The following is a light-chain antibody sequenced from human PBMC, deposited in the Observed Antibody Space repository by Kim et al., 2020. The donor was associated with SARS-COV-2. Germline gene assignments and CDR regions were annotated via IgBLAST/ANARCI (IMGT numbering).Light chain of an antibody. CDR3: QQYGSSQWT. CDR2: AAS. J-gene: IGKJ1*01. CDR1: PSVSSNY. Sequence: PGERSTLSCRASPSVSSNYFAWFPQNPDQAPRLLIYAASSRATGIPDRFSGSGSGTDFTLTIGRLEPEDFAVYYCQQYGSSQWTFGQGTKVDIK. V-gene: IGKV3-20*01.